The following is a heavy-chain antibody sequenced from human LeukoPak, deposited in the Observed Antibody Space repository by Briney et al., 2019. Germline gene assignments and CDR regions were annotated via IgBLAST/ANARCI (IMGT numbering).Heavy chain of an antibody. J-gene: IGHJ4*02. V-gene: IGHV3-48*03. CDR1: GFTFSSYE. D-gene: IGHD2-8*01. CDR3: ARDHFTKPIDY. CDR2: INSSGSTR. Sequence: GGSLRLSCEASGFTFSSYEMNWVRQAPGKGLEWVSYINSSGSTRYYADSVKGRFTISRDNAKNSLYLQMNSLRAEDTAVYYCARDHFTKPIDYWGQGTLVTVSS.